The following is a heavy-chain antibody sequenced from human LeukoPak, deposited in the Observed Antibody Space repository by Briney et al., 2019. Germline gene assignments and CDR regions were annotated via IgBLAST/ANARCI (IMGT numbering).Heavy chain of an antibody. Sequence: GRSLRLSCAASGCTFSSYGMHWVRQAPGKGLEWVAVISYDGSNKYYADSVKGRFTISRDNSKNTLYLQMNSLRAEDTAVYYCAKVGGGHDYWGQGTLVTVSS. V-gene: IGHV3-30*18. CDR1: GCTFSSYG. CDR3: AKVGGGHDY. J-gene: IGHJ4*02. CDR2: ISYDGSNK. D-gene: IGHD2-15*01.